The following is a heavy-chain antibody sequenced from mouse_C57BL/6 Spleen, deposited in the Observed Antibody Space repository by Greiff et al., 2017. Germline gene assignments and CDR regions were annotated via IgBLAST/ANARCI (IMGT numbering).Heavy chain of an antibody. CDR2: ISSGSSTI. CDR3: ARHSYYYAMDY. CDR1: GFTFSDYG. Sequence: EVKLMESGGGLVKPGGSLKLSCAASGFTFSDYGMHWVRQAPEKGLEWVAYISSGSSTIYYADTVKGRFTISRDNAKNTLFLQMTSLRSEDTAMYYCARHSYYYAMDYWGQGTSVTVSS. V-gene: IGHV5-17*01. J-gene: IGHJ4*01.